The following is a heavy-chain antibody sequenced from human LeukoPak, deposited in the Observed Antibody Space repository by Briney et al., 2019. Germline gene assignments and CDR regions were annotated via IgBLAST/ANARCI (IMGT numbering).Heavy chain of an antibody. J-gene: IGHJ3*02. CDR2: INHSGST. D-gene: IGHD6-19*01. CDR1: GGPFSGYY. CDR3: ARSSKTQWLSPGDGLDI. V-gene: IGHV4-34*01. Sequence: SETLSLTCAVYGGPFSGYYWSWIRQPPGKGLEWIGEINHSGSTNYNPSLRSRVTISVDTSKNQFSLKFTSMTAADTAVYYCARSSKTQWLSPGDGLDIWGRGTLVTVSS.